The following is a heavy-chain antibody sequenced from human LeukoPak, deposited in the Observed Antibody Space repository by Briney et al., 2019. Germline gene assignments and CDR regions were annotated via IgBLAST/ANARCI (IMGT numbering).Heavy chain of an antibody. J-gene: IGHJ4*02. Sequence: KAGGSLRLPCAASGFTFIIYSMNWVRQAPGKGLEWVSSIDSSSRNINYADSVKGRFTIFRDNAKNALYLQMNSLRAEDTAVYYCARDLAYYYDSSYDWGQGTLVTVSS. D-gene: IGHD3-22*01. CDR1: GFTFIIYS. V-gene: IGHV3-21*01. CDR2: IDSSSRNI. CDR3: ARDLAYYYDSSYD.